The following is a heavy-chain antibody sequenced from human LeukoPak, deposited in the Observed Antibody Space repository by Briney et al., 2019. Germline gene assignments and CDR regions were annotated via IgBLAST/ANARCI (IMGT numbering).Heavy chain of an antibody. CDR3: ARGGGYSYGYGTVFDY. D-gene: IGHD5-18*01. J-gene: IGHJ4*02. Sequence: SETLSLTCAVYGGSFSGYYWSGIRQPPAKGLEWIGEINHSGSTNYNPSLKSRVTISVDTSKNQFSLKLSSVTAADTAVYYCARGGGYSYGYGTVFDYWGQGTLVTVSS. V-gene: IGHV4-34*01. CDR2: INHSGST. CDR1: GGSFSGYY.